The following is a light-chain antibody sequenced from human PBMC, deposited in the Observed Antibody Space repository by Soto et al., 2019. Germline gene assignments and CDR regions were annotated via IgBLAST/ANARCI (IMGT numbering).Light chain of an antibody. CDR1: QSIISW. CDR3: QQYNSYSPST. Sequence: DIQMTQSPSTLSASVGDRVTITCRASQSIISWLAWYQQKPVKAPQLLIYDASSLESGVPSRFSGSGSGTEFSLTISSLQADDFATDYCQQYNSYSPSTFGQGTKVEIK. CDR2: DAS. V-gene: IGKV1-5*01. J-gene: IGKJ1*01.